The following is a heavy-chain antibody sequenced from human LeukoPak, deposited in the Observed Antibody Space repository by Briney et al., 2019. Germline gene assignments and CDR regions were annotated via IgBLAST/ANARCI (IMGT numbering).Heavy chain of an antibody. V-gene: IGHV1-69*13. J-gene: IGHJ4*02. CDR3: ARDQGSMVRGLYEMNY. CDR2: IIPIFGTA. D-gene: IGHD3-10*01. CDR1: GGTFISYA. Sequence: SVKVPCKASGGTFISYAISWVRQAPGQGLEWMGGIIPIFGTANYAQKFQGRVTITADESTSTAYMELSSLRSEDTAVYYCARDQGSMVRGLYEMNYWGQGTLVTVSS.